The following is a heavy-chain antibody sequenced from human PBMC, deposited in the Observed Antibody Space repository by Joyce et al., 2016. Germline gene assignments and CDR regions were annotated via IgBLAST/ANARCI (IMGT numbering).Heavy chain of an antibody. D-gene: IGHD2-2*02. CDR2: IKQDGSER. CDR3: VRGAGYILDY. Sequence: EVQLVESGGLLVQPGGSLRLSCATSGFSFSDHWMNWVRQAPGKGLEWVAMIKQDGSERHYVDSVNGRFTISRDNTKNSLYLQIDNLRAEDTAVYYCVRGAGYILDYWGRGTLVTVSS. CDR1: GFSFSDHW. J-gene: IGHJ4*02. V-gene: IGHV3-7*01.